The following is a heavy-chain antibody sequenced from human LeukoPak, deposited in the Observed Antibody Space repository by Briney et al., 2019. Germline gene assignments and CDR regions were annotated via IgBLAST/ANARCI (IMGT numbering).Heavy chain of an antibody. V-gene: IGHV3-7*01. CDR3: ASAKVELGQRAYNWFDP. CDR2: IRQDGNEM. D-gene: IGHD1/OR15-1a*01. J-gene: IGHJ5*01. Sequence: GGSLRLSCAASGFSFSTFWMTWVRQPPGGGLEWLANIRQDGNEMYYVDSVKGRFTISRDNAKNSLYLQMNKLRPEDTATYYCASAKVELGQRAYNWFDPWGQGTTVTVSS. CDR1: GFSFSTFW.